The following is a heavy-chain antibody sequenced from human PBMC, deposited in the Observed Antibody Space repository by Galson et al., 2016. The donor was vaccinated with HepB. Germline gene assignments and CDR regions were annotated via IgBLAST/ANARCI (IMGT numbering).Heavy chain of an antibody. CDR1: GGSISSSNW. CDR3: ARDPFPYDSSGYSLHYFDY. D-gene: IGHD3-22*01. CDR2: IYHSGST. J-gene: IGHJ4*02. Sequence: SETLSLTCAVSGGSISSSNWWSWVRQPPGKGLEWIGEIYHSGSTNYNPSLKSRVTISVDKSKNQFSLKLSSVAAADTAVYYCARDPFPYDSSGYSLHYFDYWGQGTLVTVSS. V-gene: IGHV4-4*02.